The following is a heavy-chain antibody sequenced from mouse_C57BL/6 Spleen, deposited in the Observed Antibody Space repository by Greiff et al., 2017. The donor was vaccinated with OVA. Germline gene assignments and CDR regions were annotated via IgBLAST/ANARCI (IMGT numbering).Heavy chain of an antibody. Sequence: VQLQQSGAELVMPGASVKLSCKASGYTFTSYWMHWVKQRPGQGLKWIGEIDPSDSYTNYNQKFKGKSTLTVDKSSSTAYMQLSSLTSEDSAVYYCARRGPRRYAMDYWGQGTSVTVSS. V-gene: IGHV1-69*01. CDR2: IDPSDSYT. CDR3: ARRGPRRYAMDY. J-gene: IGHJ4*01. CDR1: GYTFTSYW.